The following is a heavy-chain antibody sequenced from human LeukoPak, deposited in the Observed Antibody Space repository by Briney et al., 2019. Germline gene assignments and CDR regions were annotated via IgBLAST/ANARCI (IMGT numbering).Heavy chain of an antibody. CDR3: ARPKAGPSSSWYRY. CDR2: IYYSGST. CDR1: GGSISSGGYY. Sequence: SQTLSLTCTVSGGSISSGGYYWSWIRQHPGKGLEWIGYIYYSGSTYYNPSLKSRVTISVDTSKNQFSLKLSSVTAADTAVYYCARPKAGPSSSWYRYWGQGTLVTVSS. V-gene: IGHV4-31*03. D-gene: IGHD6-13*01. J-gene: IGHJ4*02.